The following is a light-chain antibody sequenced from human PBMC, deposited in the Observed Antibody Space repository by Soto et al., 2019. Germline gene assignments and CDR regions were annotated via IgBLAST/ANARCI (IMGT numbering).Light chain of an antibody. V-gene: IGLV1-40*01. J-gene: IGLJ3*02. CDR3: QSYDSSLSGVM. CDR1: SSNIGAGYD. CDR2: DNS. Sequence: QSVLTQPPSVSGAPGQRVTISCTGSSSNIGAGYDVHWYQQFPGTAPKLLIYDNSNRPSGVPDRLSGSKSGTSASLAITGLQAEDEADYYCQSYDSSLSGVMFGGGTKLTVL.